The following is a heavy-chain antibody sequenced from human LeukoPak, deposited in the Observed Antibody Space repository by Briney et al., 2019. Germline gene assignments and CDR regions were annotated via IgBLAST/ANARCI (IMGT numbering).Heavy chain of an antibody. V-gene: IGHV3-9*01. CDR1: GFTFDDYA. Sequence: GGSLRLSCAASGFTFDDYAMHWVRQAPGKGLEWASGISWNSGSIGYADSVKGRFTISRDNAKNSLYLQMNSLRAEDTALYYCAKGAIIITITGGAFDIWGQGTMVTVSS. CDR3: AKGAIIITITGGAFDI. J-gene: IGHJ3*02. CDR2: ISWNSGSI. D-gene: IGHD3-10*01.